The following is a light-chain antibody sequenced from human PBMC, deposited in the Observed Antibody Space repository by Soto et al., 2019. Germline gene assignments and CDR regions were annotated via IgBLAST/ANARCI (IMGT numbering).Light chain of an antibody. CDR1: QSFSSN. Sequence: ELVMTQSPATLSVSPGERATLSCRASQSFSSNVAWYQQKPGQAPRLLIYGTSTRVTGIPARFSGSGSGTEFTLTISSLQSEDFAVYYCQRYNNWPLTFGGGTKVENK. J-gene: IGKJ4*01. CDR2: GTS. CDR3: QRYNNWPLT. V-gene: IGKV3-15*01.